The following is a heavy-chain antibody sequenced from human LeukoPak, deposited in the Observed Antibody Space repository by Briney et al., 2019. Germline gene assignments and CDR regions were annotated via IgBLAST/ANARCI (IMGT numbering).Heavy chain of an antibody. CDR3: TTDGIVGATMPG. V-gene: IGHV3-15*01. D-gene: IGHD1-26*01. CDR2: IKSKTDGGTT. Sequence: PGGSLRLSCAASGFTFSNAWMSWVRQAPGKGLEWVGRIKSKTDGGTTDYAAPVKGRFTISRDDSNNTLYLQMNSLKTADTAVYYCTTDGIVGATMPGWGQGTLVTVSS. CDR1: GFTFSNAW. J-gene: IGHJ4*02.